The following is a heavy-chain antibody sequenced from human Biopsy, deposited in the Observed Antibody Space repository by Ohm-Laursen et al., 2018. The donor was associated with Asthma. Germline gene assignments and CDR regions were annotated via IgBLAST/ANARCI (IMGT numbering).Heavy chain of an antibody. V-gene: IGHV1-69*13. D-gene: IGHD3-10*01. CDR3: ARHPYVDGSDNYYYRGNDYYLGMDV. CDR2: IIPIFGTA. J-gene: IGHJ6*02. CDR1: GGTFSSYS. Sequence: SVKVSCKASGGTFSSYSVSWVRQAPGQGLEWMGGIIPIFGTANYAQKFQGRVTITADESTSTAYMELSSLRSEDTAVYYCARHPYVDGSDNYYYRGNDYYLGMDVWGQGIAVNVSS.